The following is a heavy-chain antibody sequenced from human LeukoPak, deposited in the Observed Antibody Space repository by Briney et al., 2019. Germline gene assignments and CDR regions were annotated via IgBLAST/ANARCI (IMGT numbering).Heavy chain of an antibody. CDR3: AAQRALEGDYYYYYGMDV. V-gene: IGHV5-51*01. CDR2: IYPGDSDT. CDR1: GYSFTSYW. J-gene: IGHJ6*02. D-gene: IGHD1-1*01. Sequence: GESLKISCKGSGYSFTSYWIGWVRQMPGKGLEWMGIIYPGDSDTRYSPSFQGQVTISADKSISTAYMELSSLRSEDTAVYYCAAQRALEGDYYYYYGMDVWGQGTTVTVSS.